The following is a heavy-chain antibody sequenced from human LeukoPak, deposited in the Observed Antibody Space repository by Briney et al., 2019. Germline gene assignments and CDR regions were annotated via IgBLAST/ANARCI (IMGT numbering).Heavy chain of an antibody. CDR2: ISSSGSTI. D-gene: IGHD5-24*01. CDR1: GFTFSDYY. V-gene: IGHV3-11*01. J-gene: IGHJ5*02. CDR3: ARDSGRDGYSPFDP. Sequence: GGSLRLSCAASGFTFSDYYMSWIRQAPGRGLEWVSYISSSGSTIYYADSVKGRFTISRDNAKNSLYLQMNSLRAEDTAVYYCARDSGRDGYSPFDPWGQGTLVTVSS.